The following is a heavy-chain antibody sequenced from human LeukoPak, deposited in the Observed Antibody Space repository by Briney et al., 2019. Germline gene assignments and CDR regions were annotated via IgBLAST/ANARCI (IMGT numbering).Heavy chain of an antibody. CDR1: GGSISSYH. CDR2: IYTSGST. D-gene: IGHD5-18*01. J-gene: IGHJ4*02. CDR3: ARSAKAAGYSLNN. Sequence: PSETLSLTCTVSGGSISSYHWSWIRQPAGKGLEWIGRIYTSGSTNYNPSLKSRVTMSVDTSKNQFSLKLSSVTAADTAVYYCARSAKAAGYSLNNWGQGTLVTVSS. V-gene: IGHV4-4*07.